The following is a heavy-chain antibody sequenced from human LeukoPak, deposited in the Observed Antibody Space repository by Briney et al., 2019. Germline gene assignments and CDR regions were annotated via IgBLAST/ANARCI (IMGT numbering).Heavy chain of an antibody. D-gene: IGHD2-15*01. Sequence: SETLSLSCAVYGGSFSGYYWSWSRQPPGKGLEWIGEINHSGSTNYNPSLKSRVTISVDTSKNQFSLKLSSVTAADTAVYYCARTRYCSGGSCFYFDYWGQGTLVTVSS. J-gene: IGHJ4*02. V-gene: IGHV4-34*01. CDR2: INHSGST. CDR1: GGSFSGYY. CDR3: ARTRYCSGGSCFYFDY.